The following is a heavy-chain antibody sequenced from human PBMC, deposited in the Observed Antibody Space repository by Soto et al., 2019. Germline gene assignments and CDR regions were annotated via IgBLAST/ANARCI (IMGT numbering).Heavy chain of an antibody. CDR3: ATYAGRRGSCSGGRCYYPQNDAFDI. Sequence: GSVKVSCKVSGYTLTELSMHWVRQAPGKGLEWMGGFDPEDGETIYAQKFQGRVTMTEDTSTDTAYMELSSLRSEDTAVYYCATYAGRRGSCSGGRCYYPQNDAFDIWGQGTMVTVSS. CDR2: FDPEDGET. V-gene: IGHV1-24*01. CDR1: GYTLTELS. D-gene: IGHD2-15*01. J-gene: IGHJ3*02.